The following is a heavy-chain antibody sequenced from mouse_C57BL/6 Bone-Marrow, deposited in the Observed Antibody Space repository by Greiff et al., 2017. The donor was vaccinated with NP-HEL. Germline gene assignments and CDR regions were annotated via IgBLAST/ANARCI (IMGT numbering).Heavy chain of an antibody. CDR3: ARQDYYGSSYRWYFDV. J-gene: IGHJ1*03. D-gene: IGHD1-1*01. CDR1: GFTFSSYG. CDR2: ISSGGSYT. V-gene: IGHV5-6*01. Sequence: EVQLQESGGDLVKPGGSLKLSCAASGFTFSSYGMSWVRQTPDKRLEWVATISSGGSYTYYPDSVKGRFTISRDNAKNTLYLQMSSLKSEDTAMYYCARQDYYGSSYRWYFDVWGTGTTVTVSS.